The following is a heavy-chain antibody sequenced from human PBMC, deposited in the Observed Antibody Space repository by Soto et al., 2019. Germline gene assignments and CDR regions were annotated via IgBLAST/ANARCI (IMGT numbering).Heavy chain of an antibody. J-gene: IGHJ3*01. CDR3: VKAQERSAQYFAVVITAFDF. D-gene: IGHD3-22*01. CDR2: ISHDGNSH. Sequence: QVHLVESGGGVVQPGRSLRLSCEGSGFSFSNYGIHWVRQAPGKGLEWVAVISHDGNSHQLADSVRGRFTISRDNYKNTVFLHMTSLRREDSAVYHCVKAQERSAQYFAVVITAFDFWGQGTMVTVSS. CDR1: GFSFSNYG. V-gene: IGHV3-30*18.